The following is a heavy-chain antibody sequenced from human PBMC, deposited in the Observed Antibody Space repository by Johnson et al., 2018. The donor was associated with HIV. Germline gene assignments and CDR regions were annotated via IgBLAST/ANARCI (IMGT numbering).Heavy chain of an antibody. Sequence: EVQLVESGGGLVQSGGSLGLCCAATGFTFSSYWMSWVRQAPGKGLEWVANIKQDGSEKYYVDSVKGRFTISRDSAKNSLYLQLNSLRAEDTAVYYCARSRDCSGGSCPDGFDIWGQGTMVTVSS. CDR3: ARSRDCSGGSCPDGFDI. J-gene: IGHJ3*02. D-gene: IGHD2-15*01. CDR2: IKQDGSEK. V-gene: IGHV3-7*02. CDR1: GFTFSSYW.